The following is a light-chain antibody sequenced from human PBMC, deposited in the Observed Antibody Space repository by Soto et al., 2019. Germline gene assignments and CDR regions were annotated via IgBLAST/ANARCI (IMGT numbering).Light chain of an antibody. CDR1: QNISSY. Sequence: IVLTQSPVTLSLSPGERASPSCRASQNISSYLIWYQQKPGQAPRLLIYDVSNRATGVPARFSGSGSGTDFTLTISSLQPEDFGAYYCQQSCSSPQLTFGRGTRVEIK. CDR2: DVS. CDR3: QQSCSSPQLT. V-gene: IGKV3-11*01. J-gene: IGKJ4*01.